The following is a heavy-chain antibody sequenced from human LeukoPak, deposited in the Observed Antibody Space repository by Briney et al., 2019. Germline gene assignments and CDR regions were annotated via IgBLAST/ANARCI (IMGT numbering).Heavy chain of an antibody. D-gene: IGHD3-3*01. V-gene: IGHV1-2*02. CDR1: GYTFTGYY. J-gene: IGHJ5*02. CDR2: INPNSGGT. CDR3: ARDGDFWCGYGNWFDP. Sequence: ASVKVSCKASGYTFTGYYMHWVRQAPGQGLEWMGWINPNSGGTNYAQKFQGRVTMTRDTSISTAYMELSRLRSDDTAVYYCARDGDFWCGYGNWFDPWGQGTLVTVSS.